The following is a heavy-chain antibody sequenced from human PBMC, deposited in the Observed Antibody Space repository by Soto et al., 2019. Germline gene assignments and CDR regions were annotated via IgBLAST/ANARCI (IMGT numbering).Heavy chain of an antibody. J-gene: IGHJ5*02. CDR1: GYTFTSYG. D-gene: IGHD2-15*01. Sequence: ASVKVSCKASGYTFTSYGISWVRQAPGQGLECMGWISAYNGNTNYAQKLQGRITMTTDTSTSTAYMELRSLRSDDTAVYYCAREYCSGGSCWIGWFDPWGQGTLVTVSS. CDR2: ISAYNGNT. CDR3: AREYCSGGSCWIGWFDP. V-gene: IGHV1-18*01.